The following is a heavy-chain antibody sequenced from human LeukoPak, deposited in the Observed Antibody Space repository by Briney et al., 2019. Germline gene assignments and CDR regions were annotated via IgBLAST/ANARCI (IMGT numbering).Heavy chain of an antibody. D-gene: IGHD6-19*01. CDR3: AKRERYSSAWATDFDC. CDR2: ITGVGGHT. Sequence: PGGSLRLSCAASGFTFSTYAMGWVRQAPGKGLDWVSSITGVGGHTYYADSVKGRFTISRDNSNNMLYLQMNSLRAEDTAEYYCAKRERYSSAWATDFDCWGRGTQVTVSS. J-gene: IGHJ4*02. CDR1: GFTFSTYA. V-gene: IGHV3-23*01.